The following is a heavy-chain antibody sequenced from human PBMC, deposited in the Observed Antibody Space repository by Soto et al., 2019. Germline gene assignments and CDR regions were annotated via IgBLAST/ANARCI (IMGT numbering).Heavy chain of an antibody. CDR3: PTFEIYGSGSYSEPYYLEY. CDR2: IYFSGRA. D-gene: IGHD3-10*01. J-gene: IGHJ4*02. CDR1: GDSISSSSNYY. V-gene: IGHV4-39*01. Sequence: YESLCLTCTVSGDSISSSSNYYWGWIRQPPGKGLEWIGSIYFSGRAYYSPSLKSRVTISVDTSKNQFSLTLNSVTAADTAVYSCPTFEIYGSGSYSEPYYLEYWGQGTLVTVSS.